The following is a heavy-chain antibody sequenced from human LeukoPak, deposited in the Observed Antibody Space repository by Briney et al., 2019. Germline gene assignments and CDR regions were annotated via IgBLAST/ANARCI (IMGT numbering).Heavy chain of an antibody. CDR2: INPKNGAT. CDR1: GYTFTGFY. CDR3: AKPTHRLTVTTAIDY. V-gene: IGHV1-2*02. Sequence: GASVKVSCKPSGYTFTGFYIHWVRQAPGQGLQWMGWINPKNGATKYSQNFRGRVTITRDTSIDTAYMELSSLTSDDTAIYYCAKPTHRLTVTTAIDYWGQGTLVTVSS. J-gene: IGHJ4*02. D-gene: IGHD4-17*01.